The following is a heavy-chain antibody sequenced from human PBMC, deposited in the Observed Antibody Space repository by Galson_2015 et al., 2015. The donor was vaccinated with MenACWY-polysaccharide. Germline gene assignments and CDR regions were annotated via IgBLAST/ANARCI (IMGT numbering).Heavy chain of an antibody. V-gene: IGHV3-74*01. D-gene: IGHD3-16*02. CDR1: GFTFSSSW. Sequence: SLRLSCAASGFTFSSSWMHWVRQAPGKGLVWVSRIFSDRSSTIYADSVRGRFTISRDNAKNMLHLQMNGLRGEDTAVYYCTRGGQYRSTYASDWGQGTLVT. CDR2: IFSDRSST. J-gene: IGHJ4*02. CDR3: TRGGQYRSTYASD.